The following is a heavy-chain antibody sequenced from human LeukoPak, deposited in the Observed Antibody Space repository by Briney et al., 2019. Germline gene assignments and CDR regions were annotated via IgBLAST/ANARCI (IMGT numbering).Heavy chain of an antibody. CDR2: IKQDGSEK. Sequence: GGSLRLSCAASGFTFSSYWKSWVRQAPGKGLEWVANIKQDGSEKYYVDSVKGRFTISRDNAKNSLYLQMNSLRAEDTAVYYCARVKAAANYYYYGMDVWGQGTTVTVSS. V-gene: IGHV3-7*03. D-gene: IGHD6-13*01. J-gene: IGHJ6*02. CDR1: GFTFSSYW. CDR3: ARVKAAANYYYYGMDV.